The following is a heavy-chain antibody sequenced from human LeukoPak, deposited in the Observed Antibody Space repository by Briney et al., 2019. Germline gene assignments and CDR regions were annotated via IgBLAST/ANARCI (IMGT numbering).Heavy chain of an antibody. V-gene: IGHV3-15*01. D-gene: IGHD2-15*01. Sequence: GGSLRLSCAASGFTFSNAWMSWVRQAPGKGLEWVGRITSKTDGGTTDYAAPVKGRFTISRDDSKNTLYLQMNSLKTEDTAVYYCTTHPSGYCSGGSCYPFDYWGQGTLVTVSS. CDR1: GFTFSNAW. J-gene: IGHJ4*02. CDR2: ITSKTDGGTT. CDR3: TTHPSGYCSGGSCYPFDY.